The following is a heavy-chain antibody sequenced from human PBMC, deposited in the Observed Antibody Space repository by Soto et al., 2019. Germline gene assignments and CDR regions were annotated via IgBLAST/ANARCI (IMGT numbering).Heavy chain of an antibody. V-gene: IGHV2-5*02. D-gene: IGHD3-3*01. CDR2: IYWDDDK. J-gene: IGHJ4*02. CDR3: AHRVLRTVFGLVTTTAIYFDL. CDR1: GFSLTTSGVG. Sequence: QITLNESGPTVVRPTETLTLTCRFSGFSLTTSGVGVGWIRQSPGKAPEWLALIYWDDDKRYSASLKSRLTITKDTSKNQLVLTVSDLDPTDTATYYCAHRVLRTVFGLVTTTAIYFDLWGQGTPVAVSS.